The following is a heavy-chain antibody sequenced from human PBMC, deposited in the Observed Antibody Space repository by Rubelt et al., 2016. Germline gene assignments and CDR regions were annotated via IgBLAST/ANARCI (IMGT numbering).Heavy chain of an antibody. CDR1: GYTFTSYY. Sequence: QVQLVQSGAEVKKPGASVKVSCKASGYTFTSYYMHWVRQAPGQGLEWMGGIIPIFGTANYAQKFQGSVTITADKSTSTAYMELSSLRSEDTAVYYCARDSSSWYLRSKYYYYGMDVWGQGTTVTVSS. J-gene: IGHJ6*02. D-gene: IGHD6-13*01. CDR2: IIPIFGTA. V-gene: IGHV1-69*06. CDR3: ARDSSSWYLRSKYYYYGMDV.